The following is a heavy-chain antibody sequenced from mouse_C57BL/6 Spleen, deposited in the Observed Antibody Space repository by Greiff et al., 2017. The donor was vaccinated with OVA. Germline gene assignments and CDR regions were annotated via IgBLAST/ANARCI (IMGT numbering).Heavy chain of an antibody. CDR3: ARQLRLSYAMDY. V-gene: IGHV1-69*01. Sequence: VQLQQPGAELVMPGASVKLSCKASGYTFTSYWMHWVKQRPGQGLEWIGEIDPSDSYTNYNQKFKGKSTLTVDKSSSTAYMQLSSLTSEDSAVYYCARQLRLSYAMDYWGQGTSVTVSS. D-gene: IGHD3-2*02. J-gene: IGHJ4*01. CDR2: IDPSDSYT. CDR1: GYTFTSYW.